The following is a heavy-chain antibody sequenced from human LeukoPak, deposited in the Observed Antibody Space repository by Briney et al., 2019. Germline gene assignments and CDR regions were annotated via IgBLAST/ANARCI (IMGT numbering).Heavy chain of an antibody. CDR1: GGSISSGGYY. Sequence: SETLSLTCTVSGGSISSGGYYWSWIRQPPGKGLEWIGYIYHSGSTYYNPSLKSRVTISVDRSKNQFSLKLSSVTAADTAVYYCARAPGGNPPYYMDVWGKGTTVTVSS. V-gene: IGHV4-30-2*01. CDR3: ARAPGGNPPYYMDV. CDR2: IYHSGST. D-gene: IGHD4-23*01. J-gene: IGHJ6*03.